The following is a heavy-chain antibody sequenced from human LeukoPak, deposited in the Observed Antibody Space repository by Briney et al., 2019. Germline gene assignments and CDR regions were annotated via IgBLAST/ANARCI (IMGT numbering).Heavy chain of an antibody. Sequence: GGSLRLSCAASGFNFNIYGMQWVRQAPDKGLEGVTYISYNGGKIHCSDSVKGRFTISRDNSKNTLYLQMNSLRPEDTAVYYCAKVAGNIYYFDYWGQGALVTVSS. CDR1: GFNFNIYG. CDR2: ISYNGGKI. J-gene: IGHJ4*02. V-gene: IGHV3-30*02. D-gene: IGHD2/OR15-2a*01. CDR3: AKVAGNIYYFDY.